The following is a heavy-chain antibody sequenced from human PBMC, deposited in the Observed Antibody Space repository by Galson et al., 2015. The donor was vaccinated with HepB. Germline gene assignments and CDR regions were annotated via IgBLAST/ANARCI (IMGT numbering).Heavy chain of an antibody. CDR1: GGSISRGGYY. V-gene: IGHV4-30-4*01. Sequence: TLSLTCTVSGGSISRGGYYWSWIRQPPEKSLEWIGYIYFSGTPYYSPSLKSRITISVDTSKNQFSLKLSSVTAADTAVYYCARLTTDWEGLDIWGQGTMVTVSS. CDR2: IYFSGTP. J-gene: IGHJ3*02. CDR3: ARLTTDWEGLDI. D-gene: IGHD1-1*01.